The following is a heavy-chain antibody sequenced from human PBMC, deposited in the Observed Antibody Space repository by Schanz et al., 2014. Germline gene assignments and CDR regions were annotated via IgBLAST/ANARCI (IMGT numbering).Heavy chain of an antibody. CDR1: GITFSSHS. CDR3: ARKVVATIGGYYDN. V-gene: IGHV3-48*01. CDR2: ISSSSSTR. D-gene: IGHD5-12*01. J-gene: IGHJ4*02. Sequence: EVHLVESGGGLVQPGGSLRLSCAASGITFSSHSFNWVRQAPGKGLEWISYISSSSSTRYYADSVRGRFTISRDNAENTVYLQMNSLRAEDTAVYYCARKVVATIGGYYDNWGQGTLVIVSS.